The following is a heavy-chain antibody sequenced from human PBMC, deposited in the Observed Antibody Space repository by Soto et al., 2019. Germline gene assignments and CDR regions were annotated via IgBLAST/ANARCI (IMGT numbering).Heavy chain of an antibody. Sequence: GGSLRLSCGVSDITFSGSWMHWVRQAPGKGLVWVSHINGDGSRISYADSVKGRFTISRDNAKSALYLQMNSLRDEDTAVYYCARDRSYGLDVWGQGTTVTVSS. CDR3: ARDRSYGLDV. CDR2: INGDGSRI. J-gene: IGHJ6*02. CDR1: DITFSGSW. V-gene: IGHV3-74*01.